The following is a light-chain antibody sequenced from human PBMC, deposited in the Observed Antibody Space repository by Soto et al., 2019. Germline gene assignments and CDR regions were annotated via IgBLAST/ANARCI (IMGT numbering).Light chain of an antibody. J-gene: IGKJ2*01. CDR2: KVS. Sequence: DVVMTQSPHSLPVTLGQPASISCWSSQSLLYSDGNTYLSWFQRRPGQSPRRLIYKVSNWDSGVPERFSGSGSGTDFTLNISRVEAEDVGVYYCMQGTHWPYTFGQGTKLEIK. CDR3: MQGTHWPYT. CDR1: QSLLYSDGNTY. V-gene: IGKV2D-30*01.